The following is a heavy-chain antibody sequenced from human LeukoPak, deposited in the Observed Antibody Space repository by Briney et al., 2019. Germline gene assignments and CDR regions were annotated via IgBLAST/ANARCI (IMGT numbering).Heavy chain of an antibody. Sequence: GGSLRLSCAASGFTFDDYAMHSVRQAPGKGLEWVSLISGDGGSTYYADSVKDRFTISRDNRKNSLYLQMNSLRTEDTALYYCAKDGGHNGYYDFWSGSLRGWFDPWGQGTLVTVSS. CDR2: ISGDGGST. V-gene: IGHV3-43*02. J-gene: IGHJ5*02. D-gene: IGHD3-3*01. CDR3: AKDGGHNGYYDFWSGSLRGWFDP. CDR1: GFTFDDYA.